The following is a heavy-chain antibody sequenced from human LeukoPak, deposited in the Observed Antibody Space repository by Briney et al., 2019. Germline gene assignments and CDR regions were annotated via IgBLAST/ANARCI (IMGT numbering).Heavy chain of an antibody. V-gene: IGHV4-30-2*01. CDR2: IYHSGST. J-gene: IGHJ5*02. Sequence: NASQTLSLTCTVSGGSSSSGGYYWSWIRQPPGKGLEWIGYIYHSGSTYYNPSLKSRVTISVDRSKNQFSLKLSSVTAADTAVYYCARAVCSSTSCFWFDPWGQGALVLVSS. D-gene: IGHD2-2*01. CDR1: GGSSSSGGYY. CDR3: ARAVCSSTSCFWFDP.